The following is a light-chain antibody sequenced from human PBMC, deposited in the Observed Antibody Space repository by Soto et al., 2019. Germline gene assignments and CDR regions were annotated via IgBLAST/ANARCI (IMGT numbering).Light chain of an antibody. CDR2: WST. Sequence: DIVMTQSPDSLAVSLGERATINCKSSQSILFRSNNKNYLGWYQQKVGQPPRLLISWSTTRESGVPDRFSGSGSGTDFTLTISSLQAEDVAVYYCQQYYGTPITFGQGTRLEIK. J-gene: IGKJ5*01. V-gene: IGKV4-1*01. CDR3: QQYYGTPIT. CDR1: QSILFRSNNKNY.